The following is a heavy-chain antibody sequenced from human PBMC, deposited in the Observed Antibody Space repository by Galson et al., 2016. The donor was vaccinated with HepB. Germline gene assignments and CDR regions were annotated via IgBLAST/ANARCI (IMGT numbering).Heavy chain of an antibody. Sequence: SETLSLTCVVSGAPISSNWWSWVRQPPGKGLEWIGETYHSGSTYLNPSLNSRVAISIDRSKNHFSLSLNSVTAADTAVYYCARHIIVTGTRGFDFWGQGILVTVSS. CDR3: ARHIIVTGTRGFDF. CDR2: TYHSGST. J-gene: IGHJ4*02. D-gene: IGHD1-7*01. CDR1: GAPISSNW. V-gene: IGHV4-4*02.